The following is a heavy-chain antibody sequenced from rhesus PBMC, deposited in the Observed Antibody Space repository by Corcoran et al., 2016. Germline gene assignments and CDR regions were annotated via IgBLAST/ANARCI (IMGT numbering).Heavy chain of an antibody. CDR3: ARDLYYDSGYYTGMGFIDY. CDR2: ISNGGVST. Sequence: EVKLVESGGGLAKPGGSLRFSCAGSGLTFSDYYMDWVSQDPGKGMEWVSRISNGGVSTWYADSVKGRFTISRENAKNTLYLQMNSLRAEDTAVYYCARDLYYDSGYYTGMGFIDYWGQGVLVTVSS. CDR1: GLTFSDYY. D-gene: IGHD3-28*01. V-gene: IGHV3-178*01. J-gene: IGHJ4*01.